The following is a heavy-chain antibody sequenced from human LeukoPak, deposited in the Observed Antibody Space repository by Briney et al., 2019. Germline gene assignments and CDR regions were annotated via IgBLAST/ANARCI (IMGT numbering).Heavy chain of an antibody. CDR2: ISYDGSNK. Sequence: HPGGSLRLSCAASGFTFSSYAMHWVRQAPGKGLEWVAVISYDGSNKYYADSVKGRFTISRDNSKNTLYLQMNSLRAEDTAVYYCAREYYYDSSGYYIYYFDYWGQGTLVTVSS. D-gene: IGHD3-22*01. J-gene: IGHJ4*02. V-gene: IGHV3-30*04. CDR1: GFTFSSYA. CDR3: AREYYYDSSGYYIYYFDY.